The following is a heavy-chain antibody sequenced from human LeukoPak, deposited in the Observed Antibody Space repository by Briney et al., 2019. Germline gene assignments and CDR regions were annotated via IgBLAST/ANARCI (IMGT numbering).Heavy chain of an antibody. V-gene: IGHV3-15*01. Sequence: GGSLRLSCAASGFTFSSYEMNWVRKAPGKGREWVGRIKSKTGGGTTDYAAPVKGRFTISRDDSKNSLYLHMNSLKTEDTAVYYCARAGVTGGSWGYWGQGTLVTVSS. CDR1: GFTFSSYE. CDR2: IKSKTGGGTT. CDR3: ARAGVTGGSWGY. D-gene: IGHD2-8*02. J-gene: IGHJ4*02.